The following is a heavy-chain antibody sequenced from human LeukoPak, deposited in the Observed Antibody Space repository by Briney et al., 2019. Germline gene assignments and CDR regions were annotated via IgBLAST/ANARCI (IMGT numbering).Heavy chain of an antibody. V-gene: IGHV4-59*08. J-gene: IGHJ5*02. CDR2: IYYGGST. Sequence: PSETLSLTCTVSGGSIRSYYWSWIRQPPGKGLEWIGYIYYGGSTKYNPSLKSRVTVSVDTSKNQLSLKLISVTAADTAVYYCARVVDEHQLQTGWFDPWGQGTMVTVSS. D-gene: IGHD6-13*01. CDR3: ARVVDEHQLQTGWFDP. CDR1: GGSIRSYY.